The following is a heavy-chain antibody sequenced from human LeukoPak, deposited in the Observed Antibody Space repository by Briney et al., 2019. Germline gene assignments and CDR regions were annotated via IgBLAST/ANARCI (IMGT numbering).Heavy chain of an antibody. D-gene: IGHD1-26*01. CDR3: ARHGAKEANWFDP. CDR1: GGSISSSSYY. V-gene: IGHV4-39*01. CDR2: IYYSGST. J-gene: IGHJ5*02. Sequence: SETLSLTCTVSGGSISSSSYYWGWIRQPPGKGLEWIGSIYYSGSTYYNPSLKSRVTISVDTSKNQFSLKLSSVTAADTAVYYCARHGAKEANWFDPWGQGTLVTVSS.